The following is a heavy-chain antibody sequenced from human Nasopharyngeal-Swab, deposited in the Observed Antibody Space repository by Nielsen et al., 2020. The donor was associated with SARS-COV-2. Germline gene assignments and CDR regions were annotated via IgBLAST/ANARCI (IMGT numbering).Heavy chain of an antibody. J-gene: IGHJ6*02. V-gene: IGHV4-31*03. CDR3: ARDRRAQSGRGVGEPWNYYGMDV. CDR1: GCSISSVGYY. D-gene: IGHD3-10*01. Sequence: SETLSLTCTVSGCSISSVGYYWSWIRQHPGKGLEWIGYIYYSGSTYYHPSLKSRVTISVDTSKNQFSLKLSSVTAADTAVYYCARDRRAQSGRGVGEPWNYYGMDVWGQGTTVTVSS. CDR2: IYYSGST.